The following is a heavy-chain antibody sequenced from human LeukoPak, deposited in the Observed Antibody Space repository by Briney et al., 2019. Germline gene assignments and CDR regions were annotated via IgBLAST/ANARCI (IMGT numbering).Heavy chain of an antibody. CDR2: INPSGGST. CDR1: GYTFTSYY. J-gene: IGHJ4*02. CDR3: ASGRTQRLRYFDWWYYFDY. V-gene: IGHV1-46*01. D-gene: IGHD3-9*01. Sequence: GASVKVSCKASGYTFTSYYMHWVRQAPGQGLEWMGIINPSGGSTSYAQKFQGRVTITRNTSISTAYMELSSLRSEDTAVYYCASGRTQRLRYFDWWYYFDYWGQGTLVTVSS.